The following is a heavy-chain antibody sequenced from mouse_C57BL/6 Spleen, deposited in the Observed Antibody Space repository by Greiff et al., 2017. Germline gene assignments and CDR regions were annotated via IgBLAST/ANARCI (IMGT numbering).Heavy chain of an antibody. Sequence: EVKLMESGPGLVKPSQSLSLTCSVTGYSITSGYYWNWIRQFPGNKLEWMGYISYDGSNNYNPSLKNRISITRDTSKNQFFLKLNSVTTEDTATYYCARVGREEYFDVWGTGTTVTVSS. CDR1: GYSITSGYY. CDR2: ISYDGSN. J-gene: IGHJ1*03. V-gene: IGHV3-6*01. D-gene: IGHD4-1*01. CDR3: ARVGREEYFDV.